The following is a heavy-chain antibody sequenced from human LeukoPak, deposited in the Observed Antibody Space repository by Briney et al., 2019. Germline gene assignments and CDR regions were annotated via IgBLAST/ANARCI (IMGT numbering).Heavy chain of an antibody. CDR2: ISAYNGNT. D-gene: IGHD6-19*01. CDR1: GYTFTSYG. Sequence: ASVKVSCKASGYTFTSYGISWVRQAPGQGLEWMGWISAYNGNTNYAQKLQGRVTMTTDTSTSTAYMELRSLRSDDTAVYYCARDKRPTHSSGWSPGRWFDPWGQGTLVTVSS. V-gene: IGHV1-18*01. J-gene: IGHJ5*02. CDR3: ARDKRPTHSSGWSPGRWFDP.